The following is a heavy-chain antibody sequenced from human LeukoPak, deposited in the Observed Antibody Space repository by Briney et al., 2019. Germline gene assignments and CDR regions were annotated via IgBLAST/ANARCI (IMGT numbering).Heavy chain of an antibody. CDR3: ASEYSSSWFPDDY. D-gene: IGHD6-13*01. CDR2: ISSSSNYI. Sequence: GGSLRLSCAASGFTFSSYSMNWVRQAPGKGLEWVSFISSSSNYIYYADSVKGRFAISRDNAENSLYLQMNSLRAEDAAVYYCASEYSSSWFPDDYWGQETLVTVSS. V-gene: IGHV3-21*01. CDR1: GFTFSSYS. J-gene: IGHJ4*02.